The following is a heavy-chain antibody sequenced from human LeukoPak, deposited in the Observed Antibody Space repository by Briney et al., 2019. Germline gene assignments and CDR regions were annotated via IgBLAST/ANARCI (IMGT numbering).Heavy chain of an antibody. J-gene: IGHJ4*02. D-gene: IGHD2-2*01. CDR3: ASEYQQPLDY. CDR1: GFAFSSYS. Sequence: GGSLRLSCAASGFAFSSYSMNWVRQAPGKGLEWVSSISSGSSFKYYADSVKGRFTISRDNAKNSLYLQMSSLRAEDPAVYYWASEYQQPLDYWGQGALVTVS. V-gene: IGHV3-21*01. CDR2: ISSGSSFK.